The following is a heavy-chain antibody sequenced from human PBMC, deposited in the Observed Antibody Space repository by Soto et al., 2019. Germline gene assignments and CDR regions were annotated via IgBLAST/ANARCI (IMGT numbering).Heavy chain of an antibody. CDR2: IIPILGIA. Sequence: QVQLVQSGAEVKKPGSSVKVSCKASGGTFSSYTISWVRQAPGQGLEWMGRIIPILGIANYAQKFQGRVTITADKSTSTAYMELSSLRSEDTAVYYCAREGYSSPTKPQTYWYFDLWGRGTLVTVSS. CDR1: GGTFSSYT. J-gene: IGHJ2*01. D-gene: IGHD6-13*01. CDR3: AREGYSSPTKPQTYWYFDL. V-gene: IGHV1-69*08.